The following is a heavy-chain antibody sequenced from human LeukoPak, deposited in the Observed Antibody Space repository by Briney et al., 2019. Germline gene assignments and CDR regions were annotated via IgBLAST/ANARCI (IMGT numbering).Heavy chain of an antibody. CDR2: IREDGGEI. Sequence: GGSLRLSCVASGFTFTSHWMTWVRQAPGKGLEWVANIREDGGEIYYLDSVKGRFTISRDNAKNSLYLQMNSLRAEDTAIYYCTRVGYIDEGIDYWGQGTLVTVSS. CDR1: GFTFTSHW. D-gene: IGHD5-24*01. V-gene: IGHV3-7*04. CDR3: TRVGYIDEGIDY. J-gene: IGHJ4*02.